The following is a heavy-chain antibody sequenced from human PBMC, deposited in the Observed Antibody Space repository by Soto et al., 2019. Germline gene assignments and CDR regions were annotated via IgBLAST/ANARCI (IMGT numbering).Heavy chain of an antibody. V-gene: IGHV3-30*18. D-gene: IGHD5-18*01. CDR1: GFTFSNYG. CDR2: ISSDGSNK. Sequence: QVQLVESGGGVVQPGRSLRLSCAASGFTFSNYGMHWVRQAPGKGLEWVALISSDGSNKYYADSVKGRFTISRDNSKNTLYLQMNSLRAEDTAVYYCAKVGYTYGSADFWGQGTLVTVSS. J-gene: IGHJ4*02. CDR3: AKVGYTYGSADF.